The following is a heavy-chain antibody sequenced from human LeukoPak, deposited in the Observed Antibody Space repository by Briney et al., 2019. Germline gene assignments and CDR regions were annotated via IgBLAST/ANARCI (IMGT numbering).Heavy chain of an antibody. CDR2: ISSSISYT. V-gene: IGHV3-11*05. Sequence: PGGSLRLSCAASGFTFSDYYMSWIRQAPGKGLEWVSYISSSISYTNYADSVKGRFTISRDNAKNSLYLQMNSLRAEDTAVYYCARVRGYRAAAGPLYYYYGMDVWGQGTTVTVSS. J-gene: IGHJ6*02. CDR3: ARVRGYRAAAGPLYYYYGMDV. D-gene: IGHD6-13*01. CDR1: GFTFSDYY.